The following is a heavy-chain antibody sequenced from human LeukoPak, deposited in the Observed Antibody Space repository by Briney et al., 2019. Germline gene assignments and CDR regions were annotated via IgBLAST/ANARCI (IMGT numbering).Heavy chain of an antibody. D-gene: IGHD2-2*01. V-gene: IGHV3-23*01. CDR3: AKDSRRYCSSTSCYCYYYMDV. J-gene: IGHJ6*03. CDR2: ISGSGGST. Sequence: HPGGSLRLSCAASGFTFSSYAKSWVRQAPGKGLEWVSAISGSGGSTYYADSVKGWFTISRDNSKNTLYLQMNSLRAEDTAVYYCAKDSRRYCSSTSCYCYYYMDVWGKGTTVTVSS. CDR1: GFTFSSYA.